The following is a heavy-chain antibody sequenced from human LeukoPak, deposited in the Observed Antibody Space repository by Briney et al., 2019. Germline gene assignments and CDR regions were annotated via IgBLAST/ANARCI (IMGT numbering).Heavy chain of an antibody. CDR3: ARVGYDILTGLYYYYYGMDV. D-gene: IGHD3-9*01. V-gene: IGHV1-18*01. J-gene: IGHJ6*02. CDR1: GYTFTSYG. Sequence: ASVKVSCKASGYTFTSYGISWVRQAPGQGLEWMGWISAYNGNTNYAQKLQGRVTMTTDTSTSTAYKELRSLRSDDTAVYYCARVGYDILTGLYYYYYGMDVWGQGTTVTVSS. CDR2: ISAYNGNT.